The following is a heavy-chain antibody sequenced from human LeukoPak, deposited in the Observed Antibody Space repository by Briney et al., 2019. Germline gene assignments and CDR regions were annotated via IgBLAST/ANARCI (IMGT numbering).Heavy chain of an antibody. D-gene: IGHD1-20*01. CDR1: GFTFSAYS. CDR3: ARESITGHRDFDC. J-gene: IGHJ4*02. V-gene: IGHV3-48*01. CDR2: ISSGSRTI. Sequence: PGGSLRLSCAASGFTFSAYSMNWVRQAPGKGLEWVSYISSGSRTIYYADSVKGRFTVSRDNAKNSLYLQMNSLRAEDTAVYYCARESITGHRDFDCWGQGTLVTVSS.